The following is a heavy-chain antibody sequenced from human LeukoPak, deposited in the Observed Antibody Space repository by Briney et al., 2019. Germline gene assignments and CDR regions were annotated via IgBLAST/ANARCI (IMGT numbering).Heavy chain of an antibody. CDR2: ISNSGSST. Sequence: GGSLRLSCAASGFTFSNYATIWVRQAPGRGLEWVSVISNSGSSTDYADSVKGRFTISRDNSQNTLYLQMNSLRAEDTAVYYCAKDPPRSRAIVDAFDIWGQGTLVTVSS. D-gene: IGHD3-22*01. CDR1: GFTFSNYA. CDR3: AKDPPRSRAIVDAFDI. V-gene: IGHV3-23*01. J-gene: IGHJ3*02.